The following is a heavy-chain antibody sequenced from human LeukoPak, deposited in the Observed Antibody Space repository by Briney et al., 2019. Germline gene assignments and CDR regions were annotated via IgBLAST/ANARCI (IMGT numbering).Heavy chain of an antibody. CDR2: IWYDGSNK. J-gene: IGHJ4*02. V-gene: IGHV3-33*01. Sequence: GGSLRLSCAPSGFTFSSYGVHWVRQAPGKGLEWVAVIWYDGSNKNYADSVKGRFTISRDNSKNTLSLQMNSLRAEDTAVYYCARGFSYPDYWGQGTLVTVSS. CDR3: ARGFSYPDY. CDR1: GFTFSSYG.